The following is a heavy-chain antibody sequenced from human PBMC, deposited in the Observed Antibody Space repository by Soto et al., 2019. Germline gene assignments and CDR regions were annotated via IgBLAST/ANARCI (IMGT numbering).Heavy chain of an antibody. V-gene: IGHV1-69*06. Sequence: QVVLLQSGAEVKEPGSSVRVSCKVSGSTFNNFAFSWVRQAPGHGPEWMGGIVVMSNTADYSQRFRDRVTITADTSNNTRYMEFGSLTFEDTAVYYCARAIKRWEDHDYFDYWGQGTQVTVSS. CDR3: ARAIKRWEDHDYFDY. CDR1: GSTFNNFA. J-gene: IGHJ4*02. D-gene: IGHD1-26*01. CDR2: IVVMSNTA.